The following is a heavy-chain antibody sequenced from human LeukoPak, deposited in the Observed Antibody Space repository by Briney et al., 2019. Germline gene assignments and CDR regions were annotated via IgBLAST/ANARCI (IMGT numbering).Heavy chain of an antibody. J-gene: IGHJ3*02. V-gene: IGHV7-4-1*02. Sequence: ASVEVSCKASGYTFTSYGISWVRQAPGQGLEWMGWINTNTGNPTYAQGFTGRFVFSLDTSVSTAYLQISSLKAEDTAVYYCASQPYDSSGYVAFDIWGQGTMVTVSS. CDR2: INTNTGNP. CDR1: GYTFTSYG. D-gene: IGHD3-22*01. CDR3: ASQPYDSSGYVAFDI.